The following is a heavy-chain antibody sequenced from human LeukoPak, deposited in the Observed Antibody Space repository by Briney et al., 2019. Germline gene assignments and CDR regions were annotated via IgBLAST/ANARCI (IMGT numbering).Heavy chain of an antibody. J-gene: IGHJ4*02. CDR2: IYPGDSDT. CDR3: ARRQGPIAVAGPDDY. V-gene: IGHV5-51*01. Sequence: PGESLKISCKGSGYSFTSYWIGWVRQMPGKGLEWMGIIYPGDSDTRYSPSFQGQVTISADKSISTAYLQWSSLKASDTAMYYCARRQGPIAVAGPDDYWGQGTLVTVSS. CDR1: GYSFTSYW. D-gene: IGHD6-19*01.